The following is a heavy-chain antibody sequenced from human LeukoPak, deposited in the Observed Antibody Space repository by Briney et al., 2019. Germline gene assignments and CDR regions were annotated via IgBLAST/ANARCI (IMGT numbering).Heavy chain of an antibody. V-gene: IGHV3-23*01. CDR3: AKGAGIQVWLLFDC. CDR1: GFTFNTYA. D-gene: IGHD5-18*01. CDR2: ISYSGGST. J-gene: IGHJ4*02. Sequence: PGGSLRLSCAASGFTFNTYAMNWVRQAPGKGLEWVSSISYSGGSTYYADSVKGRFTISRDNSRNTLYLQMNSLRAEDTAVYYCAKGAGIQVWLLFDCWGRGSLVTVSS.